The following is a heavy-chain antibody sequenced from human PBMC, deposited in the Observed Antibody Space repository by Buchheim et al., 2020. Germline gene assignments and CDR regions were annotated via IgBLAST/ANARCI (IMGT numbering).Heavy chain of an antibody. D-gene: IGHD2-15*01. CDR1: GGSVSSINW. J-gene: IGHJ6*02. Sequence: QVQLQESGPGLVKPSETLSLTCAVSGGSVSSINWWSWVRQPPGKGLEWIGEIYHNGNTNYNPSLKSRVTISVDKSKNKVSLKVSSVTAADTAVYYCARTPDYYYGMDVWGQGTT. CDR2: IYHNGNT. V-gene: IGHV4-4*02. CDR3: ARTPDYYYGMDV.